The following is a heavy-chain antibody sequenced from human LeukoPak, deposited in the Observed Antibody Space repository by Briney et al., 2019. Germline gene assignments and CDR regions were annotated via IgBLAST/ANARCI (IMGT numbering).Heavy chain of an antibody. CDR1: GYTFTSYA. CDR2: INAGNGNT. J-gene: IGHJ4*02. Sequence: ASVKVSCKASGYTFTSYAMHWVRQAPGQRLEWMGWINAGNGNTKYSQEFQGRVTITRDTSASTAYMELSSLRSEDTAVYYCARGGSSGEWFSHLDYWGQGTLVTVSS. V-gene: IGHV1-3*03. D-gene: IGHD3-3*01. CDR3: ARGGSSGEWFSHLDY.